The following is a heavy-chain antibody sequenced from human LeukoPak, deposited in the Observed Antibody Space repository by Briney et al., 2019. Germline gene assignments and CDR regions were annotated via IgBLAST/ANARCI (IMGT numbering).Heavy chain of an antibody. D-gene: IGHD1-1*01. CDR1: GFTFSNYV. J-gene: IGHJ4*02. V-gene: IGHV3-23*01. CDR2: ISGSGGST. CDR3: VRDYNWGFDY. Sequence: PGGSLRLSCAASGFTFSNYVMSWVRQAPGKGLEWVSAISGSGGSTYYADFVKGRFTISRDNSKNNVYLQMYSLRVEDTSIYYCVRDYNWGFDYWGQGTVVTVSS.